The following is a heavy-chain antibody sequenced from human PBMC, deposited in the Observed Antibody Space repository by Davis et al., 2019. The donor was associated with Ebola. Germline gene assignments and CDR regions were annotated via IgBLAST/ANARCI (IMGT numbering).Heavy chain of an antibody. Sequence: MPSETLSLTCTVPGGSISSYYWSWIRQPPGKGLEWIGYIYYSGSTYYNPSLKSRVTISVDTSKNQFSLKLNSVTAADTAVYYCARFDIAATTDYWGQGTLVTVSS. CDR2: IYYSGST. D-gene: IGHD5-12*01. CDR1: GGSISSYY. V-gene: IGHV4-59*08. CDR3: ARFDIAATTDY. J-gene: IGHJ4*02.